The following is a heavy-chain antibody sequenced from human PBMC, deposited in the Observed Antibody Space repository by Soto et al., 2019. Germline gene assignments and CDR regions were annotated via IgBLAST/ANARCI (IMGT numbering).Heavy chain of an antibody. CDR1: GFTLSNYG. V-gene: IGHV3-33*01. Sequence: QVQLVESGGGVVQPGRSLTLSCVASGFTLSNYGMHWVRQAPGKGLEWVAVIWYDGTSTYSADSGKGRFSISRDNSKNTLSLKLSSMTAEDTAVYYCARNVGSSCSSRRFDIWGQGTLVTVSS. D-gene: IGHD3-10*02. CDR2: IWYDGTST. CDR3: ARNVGSSCSSRRFDI. J-gene: IGHJ5*02.